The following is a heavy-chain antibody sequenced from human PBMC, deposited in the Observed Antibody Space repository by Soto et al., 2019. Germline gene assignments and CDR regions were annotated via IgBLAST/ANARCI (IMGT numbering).Heavy chain of an antibody. D-gene: IGHD6-6*01. CDR2: INAGNGNT. Sequence: ASVKVSCKASGYTFTSYAMHWVRQAPGQRLEWMGWINAGNGNTKYSQKFQGRVTITRDTSASTAYMELSSLRSEDTAVYYCASGGFIAARPDNWFDPWGQGTLVTRLL. CDR1: GYTFTSYA. CDR3: ASGGFIAARPDNWFDP. V-gene: IGHV1-3*01. J-gene: IGHJ5*02.